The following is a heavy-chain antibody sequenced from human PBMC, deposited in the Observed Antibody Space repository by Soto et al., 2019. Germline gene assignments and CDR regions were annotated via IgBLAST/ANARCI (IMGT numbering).Heavy chain of an antibody. CDR2: INPKSGGT. V-gene: IGHV1-2*04. J-gene: IGHJ6*02. CDR3: ARGDSTESSNSVCSFFYNHGMDV. CDR1: GYSFTNDH. D-gene: IGHD4-4*01. Sequence: ASVNVSCKASGYSFTNDHIHWVRPAPGQGLEWLGRINPKSGGTSTAQKFQGWVTMTTDTSISTASMERTRLTSDDTAIYYCARGDSTESSNSVCSFFYNHGMDVWGQGTTVTVSS.